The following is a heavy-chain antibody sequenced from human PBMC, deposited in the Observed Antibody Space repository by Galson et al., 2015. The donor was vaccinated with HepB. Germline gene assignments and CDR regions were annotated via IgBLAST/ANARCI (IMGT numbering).Heavy chain of an antibody. D-gene: IGHD3/OR15-3a*01. V-gene: IGHV3-21*01. CDR3: AKEGTGYTLNY. CDR1: GFTFSTCT. J-gene: IGHJ4*02. Sequence: SLRLSCAASGFTFSTCTMYWVRQAPGKGLEWVSSISSSSTYIYYADSVKGRFTISRDNAKNSLYLQMNSLRAEDTVVYYCAKEGTGYTLNYWGQGTLVTVSS. CDR2: ISSSSTYI.